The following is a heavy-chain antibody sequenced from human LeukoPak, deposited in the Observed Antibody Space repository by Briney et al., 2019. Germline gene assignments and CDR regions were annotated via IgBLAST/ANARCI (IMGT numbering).Heavy chain of an antibody. D-gene: IGHD5-18*01. CDR3: ARVKGNTAMVSVDY. J-gene: IGHJ4*02. CDR2: INHSGST. CDR1: GGSFSGYY. Sequence: SETLSLTCAVYGGSFSGYYWSWIRQPPGKGLEWIGEINHSGSTNYNPSLKSRITTSVDTSKNQFSLKLSSVTAADTAVYYCARVKGNTAMVSVDYWGQGTLVTVSS. V-gene: IGHV4-34*01.